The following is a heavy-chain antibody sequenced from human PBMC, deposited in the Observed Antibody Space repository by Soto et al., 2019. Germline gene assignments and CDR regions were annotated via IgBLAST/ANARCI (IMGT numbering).Heavy chain of an antibody. CDR1: GGTFSSYT. V-gene: IGHV1-69*12. CDR2: IIPMFGTG. D-gene: IGHD2-2*01. CDR3: ARRYCISPSCHYYGLDV. Sequence: QVQLVQSGAEVKKPGSSVKVSRKASGGTFSSYTISWVRQAPGQGLEWMGGIIPMFGTGNYAQKFQGRVTITADESTNTAYMELSSLRSEDTAVYYCARRYCISPSCHYYGLDVWGQGTTVTVSS. J-gene: IGHJ6*02.